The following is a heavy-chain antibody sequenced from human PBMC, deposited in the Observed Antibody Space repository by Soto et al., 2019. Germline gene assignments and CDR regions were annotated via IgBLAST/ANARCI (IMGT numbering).Heavy chain of an antibody. CDR3: ARGPFFDY. J-gene: IGHJ4*02. V-gene: IGHV4-61*01. Sequence: QVQLQESGPGLVKPSETLSLTCSVSGGSVSGGNYYWSWFRQPPGKGLEWVALIYYSARTNYHPSLKSRVTISVDTSKNQFSLKLRSVTAADTAVYYCARGPFFDYWGQGTLVTVSS. CDR2: IYYSART. CDR1: GGSVSGGNYY.